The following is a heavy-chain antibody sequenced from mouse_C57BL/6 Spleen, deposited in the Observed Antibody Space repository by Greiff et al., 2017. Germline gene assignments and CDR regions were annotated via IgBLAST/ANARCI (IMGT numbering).Heavy chain of an antibody. D-gene: IGHD1-1*01. V-gene: IGHV1-80*01. CDR2: IYPGDGAT. J-gene: IGHJ2*01. Sequence: VQLQQSGAELVKPGASVKISCKASGYAFSSYWMNWVKQRPGKGLEWIGQIYPGDGATNYNGKFKGKATLTADKSSSTAYMQRSSLTSEDSAVYFCARGVLRGYFDYWGQGTTLTVSS. CDR1: GYAFSSYW. CDR3: ARGVLRGYFDY.